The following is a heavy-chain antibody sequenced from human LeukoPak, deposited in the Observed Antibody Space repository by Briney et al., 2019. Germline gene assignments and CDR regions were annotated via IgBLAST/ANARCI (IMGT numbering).Heavy chain of an antibody. Sequence: GGSLRLSCAASGFTLSSYWMTWVRQAPGKGLEWVASIKEDGSEKHYVDSVKGRFTISRDNAKNSLSLEMNSLRAEDTAVYYCVRSYDYWGQGTQVTVSS. CDR2: IKEDGSEK. CDR1: GFTLSSYW. V-gene: IGHV3-7*01. CDR3: VRSYDY. J-gene: IGHJ4*02.